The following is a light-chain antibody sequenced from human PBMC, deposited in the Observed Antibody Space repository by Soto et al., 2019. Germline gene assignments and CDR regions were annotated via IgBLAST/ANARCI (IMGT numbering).Light chain of an antibody. CDR2: AVS. Sequence: QSVLTQPASVSGSPGQSITISCTGTNSDVGGYNFVSWYQQHPGKAPKLMIYAVSNRPSGVSNRFSGSKSGNTASLTISGLQAEDEADYYCSSYASSSPVVFGGGTKVTVL. J-gene: IGLJ3*02. V-gene: IGLV2-14*01. CDR3: SSYASSSPVV. CDR1: NSDVGGYNF.